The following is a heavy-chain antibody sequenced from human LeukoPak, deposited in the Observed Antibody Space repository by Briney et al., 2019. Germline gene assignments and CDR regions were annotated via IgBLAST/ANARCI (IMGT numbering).Heavy chain of an antibody. Sequence: GGSLRLSCAASGFTFTSHYMHWVRQPPGKGLEYVSAISSNGGKTHYTNSVKGRFTISRDNSKNTVYLQMGSLSTEDTAVYYCARDTNREQDIWGQGTTVTVSS. J-gene: IGHJ6*02. CDR1: GFTFTSHY. V-gene: IGHV3-64*01. CDR3: ARDTNREQDI. D-gene: IGHD3-3*01. CDR2: ISSNGGKT.